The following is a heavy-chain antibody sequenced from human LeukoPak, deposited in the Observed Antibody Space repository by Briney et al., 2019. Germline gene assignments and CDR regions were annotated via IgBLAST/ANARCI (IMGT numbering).Heavy chain of an antibody. CDR2: VRFDGNEK. V-gene: IGHV3-30*02. CDR3: AKDLMRDRWFGES. J-gene: IGHJ5*02. CDR1: GFTFSYYG. Sequence: GGSLRLSCAASGFTFSYYGMHWVPQAPGKGLEGVAFVRFDGNEKFYADSVKGRFTISRDNSKNTLYLQMTSLTPEDTAVYYCAKDLMRDRWFGESWGQGTLVSVSS. D-gene: IGHD3-10*01.